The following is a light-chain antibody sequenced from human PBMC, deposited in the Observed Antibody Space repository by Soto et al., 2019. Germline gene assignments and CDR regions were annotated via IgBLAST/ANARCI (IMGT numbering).Light chain of an antibody. CDR2: GNS. Sequence: LTQPHSVSESPGKTVTISCTGSSSNIGAGFDVHWYHQIAGTAPKLLIYGNSNRPSGVPDRFSGSKSGTSASLAINGLQAEDEAHYYCQSYDNSLSGSWVFGGGTQLTVL. V-gene: IGLV1-40*01. J-gene: IGLJ3*02. CDR3: QSYDNSLSGSWV. CDR1: SSNIGAGFD.